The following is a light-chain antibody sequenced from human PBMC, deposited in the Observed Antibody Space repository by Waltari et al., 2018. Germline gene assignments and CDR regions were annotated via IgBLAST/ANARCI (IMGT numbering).Light chain of an antibody. CDR3: SSYPRTGTWL. CDR1: SSDSVDYDF. J-gene: IGLJ3*02. CDR2: DVT. Sequence: QSALTQPASVSGSPGQSVTLSCTGTSSDSVDYDFVSWYQQHPGKAPKLIIFDVTTRPSGVSNRFSGSKSGSTASLTISGLQAEDEADYFCSSYPRTGTWLFGGGTKLTVL. V-gene: IGLV2-14*03.